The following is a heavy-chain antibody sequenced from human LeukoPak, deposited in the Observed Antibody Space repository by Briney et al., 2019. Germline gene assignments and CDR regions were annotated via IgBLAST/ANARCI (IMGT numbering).Heavy chain of an antibody. CDR1: GGSISSYY. J-gene: IGHJ2*01. CDR2: IYYSGST. D-gene: IGHD4-23*01. CDR3: ARGVYGGNYWYFDL. V-gene: IGHV4-59*01. Sequence: KPSETLSLTCTVSGGSISSYYWSWIRQPPGKGREWIGYIYYSGSTNYNPSLKSRVTISVDTSKNQFSLKLSSVTAADTAVYYCARGVYGGNYWYFDLWGRGTLVTVSS.